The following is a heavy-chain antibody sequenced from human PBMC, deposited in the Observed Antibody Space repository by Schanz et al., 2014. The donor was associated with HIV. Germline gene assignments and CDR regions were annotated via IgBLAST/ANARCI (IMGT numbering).Heavy chain of an antibody. CDR1: GGTFSTYA. D-gene: IGHD3-16*01. CDR2: IIPIFGSP. CDR3: ARHLPGGLFSPLNL. V-gene: IGHV1-69*06. Sequence: QVQLVQSGAEVQKTGSSVKVSCKPSGGTFSTYAVSWVRQAPGQGLEYMGGIIPIFGSPKYAQKFQGRVTITADKSPSTAYMELSSLRSEDTAIYYSARHLPGGLFSPLNLWGQGTLVTVSS. J-gene: IGHJ5*02.